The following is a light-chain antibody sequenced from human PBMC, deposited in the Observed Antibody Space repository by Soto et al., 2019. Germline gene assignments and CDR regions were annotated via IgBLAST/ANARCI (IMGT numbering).Light chain of an antibody. CDR1: QSISSD. Sequence: EIVMTQSPATLSVSPGESATLSCRASQSISSDLAWYQQKPGQPPRLLIYGASTRATGVPARFTGSGSGSDFTLTISGLQAEDFAVYYCQQGHHWPITFGQGTRLEI. V-gene: IGKV3-15*01. CDR3: QQGHHWPIT. J-gene: IGKJ2*01. CDR2: GAS.